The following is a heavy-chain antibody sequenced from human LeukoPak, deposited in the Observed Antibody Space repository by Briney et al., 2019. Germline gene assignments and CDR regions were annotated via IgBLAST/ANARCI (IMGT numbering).Heavy chain of an antibody. Sequence: ASVKVSCKASGYTFTGYYMHWVRQAPGQGLEWMGWINPNSGGTNYAQKFQGRVTMTRDTSTSTAYMELSRLRSDDTAVYYCARVGSRIVGATKILDYWGQGTLVTVSS. D-gene: IGHD1-26*01. V-gene: IGHV1-2*02. CDR2: INPNSGGT. CDR3: ARVGSRIVGATKILDY. J-gene: IGHJ4*02. CDR1: GYTFTGYY.